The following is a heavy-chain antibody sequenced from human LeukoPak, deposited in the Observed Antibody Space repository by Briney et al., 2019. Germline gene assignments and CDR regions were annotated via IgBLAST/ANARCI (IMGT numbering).Heavy chain of an antibody. CDR3: ARSKLSDY. CDR2: INPNRDGT. V-gene: IGHV1-2*02. CDR1: GYTFTDNY. D-gene: IGHD3-16*02. J-gene: IGHJ4*02. Sequence: ASVKVSCKASGYTFTDNYINWVRQVPGQGLEWMGWINPNRDGTNYAQKFQGRVTMSRDTSINTAYMELSSLRSDDKAVYYCARSKLSDYWGQGTLVTVP.